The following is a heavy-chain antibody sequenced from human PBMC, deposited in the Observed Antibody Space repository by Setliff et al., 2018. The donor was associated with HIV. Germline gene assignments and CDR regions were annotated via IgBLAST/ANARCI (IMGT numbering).Heavy chain of an antibody. D-gene: IGHD1-26*01. J-gene: IGHJ6*03. CDR3: ARAGDGSPFYYYYMDV. CDR2: IYYSGST. V-gene: IGHV4-59*01. CDR1: GGSISNYY. Sequence: PSETLSLTCTVSGGSISNYYWSWIRQPPGKGLQWIGYIYYSGSTNYNPSLKSRVTISVDTSKNQFSLKLSSRTAADTAVYYCARAGDGSPFYYYYMDVWGKGTTVTVSS.